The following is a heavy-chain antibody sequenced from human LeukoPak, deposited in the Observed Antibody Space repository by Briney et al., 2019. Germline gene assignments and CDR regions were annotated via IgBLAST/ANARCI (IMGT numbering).Heavy chain of an antibody. J-gene: IGHJ4*02. D-gene: IGHD5-12*01. CDR2: FDSEDGET. CDR1: GYTLTELS. CDR3: ATAEVVATIKFDY. V-gene: IGHV1-24*01. Sequence: VASVKVSCKVSGYTLTELSMHWVRQAPGKGLEWMGGFDSEDGETIYAQKFQGRVTMTEDTSTDTAYMELSSLRAEDTAVYYCATAEVVATIKFDYWGQGTLVTVSS.